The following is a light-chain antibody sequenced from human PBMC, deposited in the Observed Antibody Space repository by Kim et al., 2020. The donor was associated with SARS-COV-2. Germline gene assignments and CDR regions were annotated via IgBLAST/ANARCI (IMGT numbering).Light chain of an antibody. V-gene: IGLV2-23*02. CDR3: CSYSVDSTLV. CDR1: SSDIGSYNL. Sequence: QSALTQPASVPGSPGQSITISCTGTSSDIGSYNLVSWYQQYPDKAPKLLISEVTERPSGVSDRFSGSKFGNTASLTISALQAEDEGDYYCCSYSVDSTLVFGGGTQLTVL. CDR2: EVT. J-gene: IGLJ2*01.